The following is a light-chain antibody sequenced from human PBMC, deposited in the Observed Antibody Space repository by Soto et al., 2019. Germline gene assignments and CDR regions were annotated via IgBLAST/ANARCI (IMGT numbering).Light chain of an antibody. CDR2: EVS. CDR3: SSYVGTNSYV. J-gene: IGLJ1*01. CDR1: SSDVGGYDY. V-gene: IGLV2-8*01. Sequence: QSVLTQPPSASGSPGQSVTISCTGTSSDVGGYDYVSWYKQHPGKAPKLMIYEVSKRPSGVPDRFSGSKSGNTAALTVSGLQAEDEAVYYCSSYVGTNSYVFGTGTKVTVL.